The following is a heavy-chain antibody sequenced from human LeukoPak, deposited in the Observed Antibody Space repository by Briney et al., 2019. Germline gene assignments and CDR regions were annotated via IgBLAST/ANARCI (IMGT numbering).Heavy chain of an antibody. V-gene: IGHV1-69*13. CDR1: GGTFSSYA. CDR3: AREKGEHRWELLRPWFDP. CDR2: IIPIFGTA. Sequence: GASVEVSCKASGGTFSSYAISWVRQAPGQGLEWMGGIIPIFGTANYAQKFQGRVTITADESTSTAYMELSSLRSEDTAVYYCAREKGEHRWELLRPWFDPWGQGTLVTVSS. D-gene: IGHD1-26*01. J-gene: IGHJ5*02.